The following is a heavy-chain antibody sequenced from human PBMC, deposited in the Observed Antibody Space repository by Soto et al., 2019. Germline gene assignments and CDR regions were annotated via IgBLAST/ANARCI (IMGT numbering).Heavy chain of an antibody. CDR2: ISSSSSYV. J-gene: IGHJ6*02. V-gene: IGHV3-21*01. Sequence: GGSLRLSCAASGFTFSSYSMNWVRQAPGKGLEWVSSISSSSSYVYYADSVKGRFTISRDNAKNSLYLQMNSLRAEDTAVYYCARDFGAARTYYGMDVWGQGTTVTVSS. CDR1: GFTFSSYS. CDR3: ARDFGAARTYYGMDV. D-gene: IGHD6-6*01.